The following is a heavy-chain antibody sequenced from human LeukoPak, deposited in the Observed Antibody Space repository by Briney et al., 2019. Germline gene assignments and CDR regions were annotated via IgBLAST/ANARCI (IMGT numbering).Heavy chain of an antibody. CDR1: GYSFTSYW. J-gene: IGHJ4*02. CDR3: ARRYRGGWD. V-gene: IGHV5-51*01. D-gene: IGHD6-19*01. Sequence: GESLKISCKGFGYSFTSYWIGWVRQIPGKGLEWMGIIYPGDSDTTYSPSFQGQVIMSADKSISTAYVQWSSLKASDTAMYYCARRYRGGWDWGQGTLVTVSS. CDR2: IYPGDSDT.